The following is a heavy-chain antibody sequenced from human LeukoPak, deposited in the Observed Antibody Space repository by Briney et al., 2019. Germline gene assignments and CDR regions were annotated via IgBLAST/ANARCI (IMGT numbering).Heavy chain of an antibody. Sequence: GRSLRLSCSGSGFTFGDYTLTWVRQAPGKWLGWVAFIIGKAYGGTTEYAASVKGRFTISRDDSKRVAYLQMNSLKTEDTGVYFCTRDRPSYSNYVGDYGMDVWGQGTAVTVSS. CDR1: GFTFGDYT. V-gene: IGHV3-49*04. J-gene: IGHJ6*02. CDR2: IIGKAYGGTT. CDR3: TRDRPSYSNYVGDYGMDV. D-gene: IGHD4-11*01.